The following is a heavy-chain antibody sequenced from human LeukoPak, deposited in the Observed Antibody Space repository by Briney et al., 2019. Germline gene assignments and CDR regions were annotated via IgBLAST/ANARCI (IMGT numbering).Heavy chain of an antibody. D-gene: IGHD1-14*01. CDR1: GFTFSNHA. CDR3: VRDRKVITRMEIWSGMDV. Sequence: GRSLRLSCEASGFTFSNHAIYWVRQAPGRGLEWVSVISYDGVTKYYADSEKGRFTFSGDNTKNTMYLQMNSLRTEDTAVYYCVRDRKVITRMEIWSGMDVWGQGTTVTVSS. CDR2: ISYDGVTK. V-gene: IGHV3-30-3*01. J-gene: IGHJ6*02.